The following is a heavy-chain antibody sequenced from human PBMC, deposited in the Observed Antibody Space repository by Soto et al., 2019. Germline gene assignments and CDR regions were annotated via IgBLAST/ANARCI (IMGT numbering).Heavy chain of an antibody. V-gene: IGHV3-30*18. CDR2: ISYDGSNK. D-gene: IGHD6-6*01. J-gene: IGHJ4*02. CDR3: AKDGIAASPYYFDY. CDR1: GFTFSSYG. Sequence: GSLRLSCAASGFTFSSYGMHWVRQAPGKGLEWVAVISYDGSNKYYADSVKGRFTISRDNSKNTLYLQMNSLRAEDTAVYYWAKDGIAASPYYFDYWGQGTLVTVSS.